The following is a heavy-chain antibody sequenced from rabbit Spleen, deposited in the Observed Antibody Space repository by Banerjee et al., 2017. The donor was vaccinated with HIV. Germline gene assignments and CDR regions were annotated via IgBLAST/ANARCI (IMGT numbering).Heavy chain of an antibody. CDR3: ARDGSGGISYYFNL. CDR1: GFTFSSYW. D-gene: IGHD1-1*01. CDR2: IYTDTDTT. J-gene: IGHJ4*01. V-gene: IGHV1S45*01. Sequence: EESGGGLVQPEGSLTLTCTASGFTFSSYWICWVRQAPGKGLELIACIYTDTDTTYYTTWAKGRFTISKTSSTTVTLQMTSLTAADTATYFCARDGSGGISYYFNLWGQGTLVTVS.